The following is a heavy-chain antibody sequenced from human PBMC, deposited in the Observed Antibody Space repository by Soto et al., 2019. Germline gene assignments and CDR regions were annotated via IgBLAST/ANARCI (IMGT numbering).Heavy chain of an antibody. J-gene: IGHJ4*01. D-gene: IGHD3-16*01. CDR3: GAQRGGRYFDS. CDR2: IYHSGYS. Sequence: SETLSLTCTVSGVSVNDGGYYWIRQHPGRGLEYIGYIYHSGYSYSNPSLESRFTLSLETSKNQFSLTVTSVSAADTAVYYCGAQRGGRYFDSWGLGTLVTVSS. CDR1: GVSVNDGGYY. V-gene: IGHV4-31*03.